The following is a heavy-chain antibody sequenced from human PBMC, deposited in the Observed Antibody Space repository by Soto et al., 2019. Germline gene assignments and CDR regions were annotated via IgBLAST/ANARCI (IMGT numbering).Heavy chain of an antibody. D-gene: IGHD2-15*01. CDR2: ISSSSSYI. Sequence: PGGSLRLSCAASGFTFSSYSMNWVRQAPGKGLEWVSSISSSSSYIYYADSVKGRFTISRDNAKNSLYLQMNSLRAEDTAVYYCARAGLGYCSGGSCYYYYGMDVWGQGTTVTVSS. V-gene: IGHV3-21*01. J-gene: IGHJ6*02. CDR1: GFTFSSYS. CDR3: ARAGLGYCSGGSCYYYYGMDV.